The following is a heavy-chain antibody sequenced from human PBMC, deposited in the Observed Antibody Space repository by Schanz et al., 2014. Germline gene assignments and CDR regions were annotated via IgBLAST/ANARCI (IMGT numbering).Heavy chain of an antibody. D-gene: IGHD6-19*01. V-gene: IGHV3-21*01. CDR3: ARDRVQYSSGWYSDS. CDR1: GFTFSDYS. J-gene: IGHJ4*02. CDR2: ISDSSSYI. Sequence: EVHLVESGGGLVKPGGSLRLSCGASGFTFSDYSMNWVRQAPGKGLEWVSSISDSSSYIYYADSVKGRFTIAIDNAKNALYLQMSSLRAEDTSVYYCARDRVQYSSGWYSDSGGQGTLVTVSS.